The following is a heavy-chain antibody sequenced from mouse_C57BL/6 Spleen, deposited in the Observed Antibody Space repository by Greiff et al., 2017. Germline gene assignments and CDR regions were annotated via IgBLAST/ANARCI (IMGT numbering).Heavy chain of an antibody. D-gene: IGHD1-1*01. CDR1: GYSITSAY. V-gene: IGHV3-8*01. J-gene: IGHJ2*01. CDR3: ARLLRSRDYYDC. Sequence: EVKLMESGPGLAKPSQTLSLTCSVTGYSITSAYWNWIRKFPGNKLEYMGYISYSGRTYYNPSLKSRISITRDTSKNQYYLQLNSVTTEDTATYYCARLLRSRDYYDCWGQGTTLTVSA. CDR2: ISYSGRT.